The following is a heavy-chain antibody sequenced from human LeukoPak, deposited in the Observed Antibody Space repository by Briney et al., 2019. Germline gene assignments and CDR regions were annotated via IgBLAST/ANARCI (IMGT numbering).Heavy chain of an antibody. CDR3: ARGIAAAGHYYYMDV. CDR2: ISSSSSYI. V-gene: IGHV3-21*01. J-gene: IGHJ6*03. Sequence: GGSLRLSCAASGFTFSSYSMNWVRQAPGKGLEWVSSISSSSSYIYYADSVKGRFTISRDNAKNSLYLQMNSLRAEDTAVYHCARGIAAAGHYYYMDVWGKGTTVTVSS. CDR1: GFTFSSYS. D-gene: IGHD6-13*01.